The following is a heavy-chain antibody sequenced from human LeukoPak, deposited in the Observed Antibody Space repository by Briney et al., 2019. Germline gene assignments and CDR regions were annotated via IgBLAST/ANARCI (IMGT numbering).Heavy chain of an antibody. J-gene: IGHJ6*02. CDR1: GGSISSGGYY. CDR3: ARTRSAGTMVRGPYGMDV. D-gene: IGHD3-10*01. Sequence: PSETLSLTCTVSGGSISSGGYYWSWIRQHPGKGLEWIGYIYYSGSTYYNPSLKSRVTISVDTSKNQFSLKLSSVTAADTAVYYCARTRSAGTMVRGPYGMDVWGQGTTVTVSS. V-gene: IGHV4-31*03. CDR2: IYYSGST.